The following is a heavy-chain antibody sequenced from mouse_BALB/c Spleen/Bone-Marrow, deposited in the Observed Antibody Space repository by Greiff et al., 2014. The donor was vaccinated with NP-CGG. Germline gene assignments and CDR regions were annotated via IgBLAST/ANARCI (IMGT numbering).Heavy chain of an antibody. J-gene: IGHJ4*01. V-gene: IGHV1-7*01. Sequence: QVKLQQSGADLAKPGASMKMSCKASGYTFTNYWMHWVKQRPGQGLEWIGNINPSTGYTEYNQKFRDKATLTADKSSSTAYMQLSSLTSEDSAVYYCTRDNYEAMDYWGQVTSVTVSS. CDR2: INPSTGYT. D-gene: IGHD1-3*01. CDR3: TRDNYEAMDY. CDR1: GYTFTNYW.